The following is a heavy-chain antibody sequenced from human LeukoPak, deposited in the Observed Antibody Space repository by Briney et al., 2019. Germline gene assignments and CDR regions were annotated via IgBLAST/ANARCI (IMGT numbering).Heavy chain of an antibody. Sequence: GGSLRLSCAASGFTFSSYAMSWVRQAPGKGLEWVSAISGSGGSTYYADSVKGRFTISRHNSKNTLYLQMNSLRAEDTAVYYCAKTSDIVVVPAAINLDYWGQGTLVTVSS. D-gene: IGHD2-2*02. CDR2: ISGSGGST. V-gene: IGHV3-23*01. J-gene: IGHJ4*02. CDR1: GFTFSSYA. CDR3: AKTSDIVVVPAAINLDY.